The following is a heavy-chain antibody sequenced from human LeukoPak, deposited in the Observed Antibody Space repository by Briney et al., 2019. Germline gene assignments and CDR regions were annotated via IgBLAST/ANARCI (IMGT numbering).Heavy chain of an antibody. CDR3: ARIDFWRNYGMDV. CDR2: IYHSGST. Sequence: PSETLSLTCAVSGVSISSSNWWSWVRQPPGQGLEWIGEIYHSGSTNYNPSLKSRVTISVDKSKNQFSLKLSSVTAADTAVYYCARIDFWRNYGMDVWGQGTTVTVSS. V-gene: IGHV4-4*02. J-gene: IGHJ6*02. D-gene: IGHD3-3*01. CDR1: GVSISSSNW.